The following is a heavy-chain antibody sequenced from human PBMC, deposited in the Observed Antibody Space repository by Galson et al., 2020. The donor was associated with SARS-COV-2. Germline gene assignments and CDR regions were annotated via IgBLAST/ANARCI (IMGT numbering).Heavy chain of an antibody. CDR2: ISYDGSNK. CDR1: GFTFSSYA. J-gene: IGHJ3*02. D-gene: IGHD1-20*01. Sequence: TGGSLRLSCAASGFTFSSYAMHWVRPAPGKGLEWVAVISYDGSNKYYADSVKGRFTISRDNSKNTLYLQMNSLRAEDTAVYYCAREYKGDDAFDIWGQGTMVTVSS. CDR3: AREYKGDDAFDI. V-gene: IGHV3-30-3*01.